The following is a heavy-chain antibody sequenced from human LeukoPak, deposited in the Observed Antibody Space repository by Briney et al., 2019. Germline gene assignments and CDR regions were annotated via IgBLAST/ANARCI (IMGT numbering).Heavy chain of an antibody. CDR2: IDSSGGST. V-gene: IGHV3-64*01. Sequence: HPWGVLRLSCAASGFTFSSSVMHWVRQGPGKGLEYVSGIDSSGGSTHYANSLKDRFTISRDNSKNTLYLQMGSLRAEDMAVYYCAREGHSSGHCGTFDIWGQGTMVTVSS. CDR1: GFTFSSSV. D-gene: IGHD3-22*01. CDR3: AREGHSSGHCGTFDI. J-gene: IGHJ3*02.